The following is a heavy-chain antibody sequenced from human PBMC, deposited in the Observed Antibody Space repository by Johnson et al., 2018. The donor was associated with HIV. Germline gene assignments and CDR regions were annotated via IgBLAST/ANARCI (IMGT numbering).Heavy chain of an antibody. CDR1: GFTFSSYG. D-gene: IGHD1-1*01. CDR2: ISWNSGSI. J-gene: IGHJ3*02. CDR3: ARAYNYPI. V-gene: IGHV3-9*01. Sequence: LLVESGGGVVQPGRSLRLSCAASGFTFSSYGMHWVRQAPGKGLEWVSGISWNSGSIGYADSVKGRFTISRDNAKNSLYLQMNSLRAEDTALYYCARAYNYPIWGQGTMLTVSS.